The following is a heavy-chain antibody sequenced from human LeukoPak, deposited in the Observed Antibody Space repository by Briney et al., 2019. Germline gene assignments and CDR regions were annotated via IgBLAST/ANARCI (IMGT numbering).Heavy chain of an antibody. V-gene: IGHV3-21*01. CDR2: ISSSSSYI. CDR1: GFTFSSYS. Sequence: PGGSLRLSCAASGFTFSSYSMNGVRPAPGKGLEWVSSISSSSSYIYYADSVKGRFTISRDNAKNSLYLQMNSLRAEDTAVYYCARSKKEPFYYYYYGMDVWGQGTTVTVSS. CDR3: ARSKKEPFYYYYYGMDV. J-gene: IGHJ6*02. D-gene: IGHD1-26*01.